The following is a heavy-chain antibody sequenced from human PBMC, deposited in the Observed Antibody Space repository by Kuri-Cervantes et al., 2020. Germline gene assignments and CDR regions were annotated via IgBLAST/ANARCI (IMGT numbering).Heavy chain of an antibody. V-gene: IGHV3-30-3*01. CDR3: ARGSDSSSWYWGTGYYYYYGMDV. Sequence: GESLKISCAASGFTFNNYATHWVRQAPGKGLEWVAVISYDGGNKYYADSVKGRFTISRDNSKNTLYLQMNSLRAEDTAVYYCARGSDSSSWYWGTGYYYYYGMDVWGQGTTVTSP. J-gene: IGHJ6*02. D-gene: IGHD6-13*01. CDR1: GFTFNNYA. CDR2: ISYDGGNK.